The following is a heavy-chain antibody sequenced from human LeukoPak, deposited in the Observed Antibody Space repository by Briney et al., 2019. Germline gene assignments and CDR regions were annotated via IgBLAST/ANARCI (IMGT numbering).Heavy chain of an antibody. CDR3: TRAYYYDSSGYLIDY. J-gene: IGHJ4*02. D-gene: IGHD3-22*01. CDR2: IIPILGIA. V-gene: IGHV1-69*04. CDR1: GGTFSSYA. Sequence: ASVKVSCKASGGTFSSYAISWVRQAPGQGLEWMGRIIPILGIANYAQKFQGRVTITADKSTSTAYMELSSLRSEDTAVYYCTRAYYYDSSGYLIDYWGQGTLVTVSS.